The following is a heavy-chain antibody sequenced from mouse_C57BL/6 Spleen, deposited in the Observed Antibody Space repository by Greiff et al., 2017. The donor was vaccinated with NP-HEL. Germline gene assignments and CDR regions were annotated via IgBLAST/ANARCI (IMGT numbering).Heavy chain of an antibody. Sequence: VQLQQSGAELVRPGASVKLSCKASGYTFTDYYINWVKQRPGQGLEWIARIYPGSGNTYYNEKFKGKATLTAEKSSSTAYMQLSSLTSEDSAVYFCARGYNWDGAMDYWGQGTSVTVSS. CDR3: ARGYNWDGAMDY. CDR2: IYPGSGNT. J-gene: IGHJ4*01. CDR1: GYTFTDYY. V-gene: IGHV1-76*01. D-gene: IGHD4-1*01.